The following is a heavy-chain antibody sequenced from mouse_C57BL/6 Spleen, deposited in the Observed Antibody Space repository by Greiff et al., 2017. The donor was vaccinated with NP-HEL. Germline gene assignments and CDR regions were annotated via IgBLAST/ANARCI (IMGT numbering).Heavy chain of an antibody. Sequence: VKLQESGAELVKTGEEVKIWGKVEGEDRRREGRKGGKKRPGKGLEWIGQIYPGDGDTNYNGKFKGKATLTADKSSSTAYMQLSSLTSEDEAVEFCAIYGNYKFEDWGRGTLV. CDR1: GEDRRREG. V-gene: IGHV1-80*01. D-gene: IGHD2-1*01. J-gene: IGHJ3*01. CDR3: AIYGNYKFED. CDR2: IYPGDGDT.